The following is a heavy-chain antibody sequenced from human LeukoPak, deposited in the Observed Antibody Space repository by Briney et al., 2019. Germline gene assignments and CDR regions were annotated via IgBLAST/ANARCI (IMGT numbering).Heavy chain of an antibody. CDR3: ARDQGIAARGGFDY. CDR1: GGSISSYY. Sequence: SETLSLTCTVSGGSISSYYWSWIRQPPGKGLEWIGYIYYSGSTNYNPSLKSRVTISVDTSKNQFSLKLSSVTTADTAVYYCARDQGIAARGGFDYWGQGTLVTVSS. V-gene: IGHV4-59*01. D-gene: IGHD6-6*01. CDR2: IYYSGST. J-gene: IGHJ4*02.